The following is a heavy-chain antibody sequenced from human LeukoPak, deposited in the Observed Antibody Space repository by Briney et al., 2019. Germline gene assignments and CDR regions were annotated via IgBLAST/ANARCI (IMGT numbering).Heavy chain of an antibody. CDR2: INTDGIIT. CDR3: ARSPYYYDSSGYYPHYSDY. D-gene: IGHD3-22*01. V-gene: IGHV3-74*01. Sequence: PGGSLRLSCAASGFTFSSYWMHWVRQAPGKGLVWVSRINTDGIITSYADSVKGRFTISRDNAKNTLYLQMNSLRVEDTAVYYCARSPYYYDSSGYYPHYSDYWGQGTLVTVSS. CDR1: GFTFSSYW. J-gene: IGHJ4*02.